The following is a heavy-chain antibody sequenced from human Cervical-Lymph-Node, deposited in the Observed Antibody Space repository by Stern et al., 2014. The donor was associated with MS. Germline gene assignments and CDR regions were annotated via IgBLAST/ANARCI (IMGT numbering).Heavy chain of an antibody. D-gene: IGHD3-16*01. CDR3: ARIIMTEGGFDY. J-gene: IGHJ4*02. CDR2: IDWNDDK. Sequence: ESGPELVKPTQTLTLTCTFSGFSLSTSGMCVSWIRQPQGKALEWLALIDWNDDKYYSTSLKTRLTISKDTSKIQVVLTVTNMDPVDTATYYCARIIMTEGGFDYWGQGTLVTVSS. CDR1: GFSLSTSGMC. V-gene: IGHV2-70*01.